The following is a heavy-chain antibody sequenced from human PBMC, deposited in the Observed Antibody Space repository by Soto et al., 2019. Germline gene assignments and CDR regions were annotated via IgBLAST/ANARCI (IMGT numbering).Heavy chain of an antibody. CDR3: ARYYDILTV. D-gene: IGHD3-9*01. CDR2: ISSSGNTI. CDR1: GFTFSTYS. Sequence: EGQLVESGGGLVQPGGSLSLSCAASGFTFSTYSMNWVRQAPGKGLEWVSYISSSGNTIYYADSVKGRFTISRDDAKNSLFLQMNSLRAEDTAVYYCARYYDILTVWGQGTLVTVSS. V-gene: IGHV3-48*01. J-gene: IGHJ4*02.